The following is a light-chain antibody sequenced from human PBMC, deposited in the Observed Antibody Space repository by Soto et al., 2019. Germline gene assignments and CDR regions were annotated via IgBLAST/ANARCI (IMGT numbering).Light chain of an antibody. CDR1: QSVKSSY. CDR3: QQYASSPQT. Sequence: EIVLTQSPGALSLSLGERATLSCRASQSVKSSYLAWYRQKPGQTPRLLIYDASTRATGIPDRFSGSGSGTDFTLTISGLEPEDFAAYSCQQYASSPQTFGQGTKVEF. J-gene: IGKJ1*01. V-gene: IGKV3-20*01. CDR2: DAS.